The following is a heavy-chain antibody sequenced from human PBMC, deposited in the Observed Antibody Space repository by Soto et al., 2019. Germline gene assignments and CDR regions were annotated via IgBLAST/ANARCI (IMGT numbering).Heavy chain of an antibody. D-gene: IGHD3-22*01. Sequence: QVQLVQSGAEVKKPGASVKVSCKASGYTLTKYYIHWVRQAPGQGLEWLGIINPSGGSTNYAQKFQGRVTMTRDTSTSTVYMELSSLRSEDTAVYYCARDDFYDSSGPSCDYWGQGTLVTVSS. CDR3: ARDDFYDSSGPSCDY. J-gene: IGHJ4*02. CDR2: INPSGGST. V-gene: IGHV1-46*01. CDR1: GYTLTKYY.